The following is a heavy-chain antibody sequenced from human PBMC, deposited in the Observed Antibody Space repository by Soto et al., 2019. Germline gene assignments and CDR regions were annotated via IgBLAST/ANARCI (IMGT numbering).Heavy chain of an antibody. D-gene: IGHD3-16*02. CDR2: IKSKTDGGTT. CDR1: GFAFSNAW. CDR3: TTTRYDYIWGSYRYTNFDY. V-gene: IGHV3-15*01. J-gene: IGHJ4*02. Sequence: SLRLSCAASGFAFSNAWMSWVRQAPGKGLEWVGRIKSKTDGGTTDYAAPVKGRFTISRDDSKNTLYLQMNSLETEDTAVYYCTTTRYDYIWGSYRYTNFDYWGQGTLVTVSS.